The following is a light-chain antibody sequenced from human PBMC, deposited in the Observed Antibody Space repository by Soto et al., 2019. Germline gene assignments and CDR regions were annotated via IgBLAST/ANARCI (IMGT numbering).Light chain of an antibody. V-gene: IGLV1-47*01. Sequence: QSVLTQPPSASGTPGQRVTISCSGSSSSIGINYVYWYQQLPGTSPKLLIYKNNQRPSGVPDRFSGSNSGTSASLAISGLRSEDEADYHCAAWDDSLSGVIFGGGTKLTVL. J-gene: IGLJ2*01. CDR1: SSSIGINY. CDR2: KNN. CDR3: AAWDDSLSGVI.